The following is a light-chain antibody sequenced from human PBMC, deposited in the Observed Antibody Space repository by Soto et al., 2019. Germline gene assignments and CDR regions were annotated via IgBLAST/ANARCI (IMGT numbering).Light chain of an antibody. CDR3: QQYDASPLT. CDR1: QSLSTNS. CDR2: AAS. V-gene: IGKV3-20*01. Sequence: EIVFTQSPGTLSLSPGGRATLSCRASQSLSTNSLAWYQQKPGQTPRLLIYAASTRDTDIPDRFNGSGSGTDFALTISRLEPEDFALYYCQQYDASPLTFGPGTKVDIK. J-gene: IGKJ3*01.